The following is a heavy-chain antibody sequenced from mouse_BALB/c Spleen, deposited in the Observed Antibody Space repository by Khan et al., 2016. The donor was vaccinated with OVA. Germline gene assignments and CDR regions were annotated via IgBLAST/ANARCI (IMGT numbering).Heavy chain of an antibody. Sequence: QVQLQQSGAELVKPGASVKLSCKASGYTFTSYDINWVRQRPEQGLEWIGWMFPGDGSTKYNENFKGKATLTTDKSSSTAYMQLSRLTSEDSGAYVCARGGYGGFAHWGQGTLVTVSA. CDR2: MFPGDGST. CDR1: GYTFTSYD. CDR3: ARGGYGGFAH. D-gene: IGHD2-14*01. J-gene: IGHJ3*01. V-gene: IGHV1-85*01.